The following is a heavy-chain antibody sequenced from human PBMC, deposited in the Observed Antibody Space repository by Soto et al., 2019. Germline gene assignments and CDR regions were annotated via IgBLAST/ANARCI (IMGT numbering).Heavy chain of an antibody. CDR3: ARGPDDDRECFDR. D-gene: IGHD3-10*01. CDR1: GVSIGAYY. Sequence: QVQLQESGPGLVKPSETLSLTCTVSGVSIGAYYWNWIRQSPGKGLEWIGYVYSSGSTNYNPSLTSRVTISSDTSKNTFSLKLISVTAADAAVYYRARGPDDDRECFDRWGRGTLVTVSS. J-gene: IGHJ2*01. V-gene: IGHV4-59*01. CDR2: VYSSGST.